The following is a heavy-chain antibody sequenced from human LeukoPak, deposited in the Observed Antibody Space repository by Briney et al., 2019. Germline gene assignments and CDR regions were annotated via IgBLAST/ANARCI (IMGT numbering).Heavy chain of an antibody. V-gene: IGHV3-23*01. CDR1: GFSFSSYA. D-gene: IGHD5-18*01. CDR3: AKHRGYSSDDTDV. J-gene: IGHJ6*02. CDR2: ISHSGVST. Sequence: GGSLRLSCAGSGFSFSSYAMSWVRQAPGKGLQWVSAISHSGVSTYYADSVQGRFTISRDNSKKTLYLQMNSLRAEDTAVYYCAKHRGYSSDDTDVWGQGTTVTVSS.